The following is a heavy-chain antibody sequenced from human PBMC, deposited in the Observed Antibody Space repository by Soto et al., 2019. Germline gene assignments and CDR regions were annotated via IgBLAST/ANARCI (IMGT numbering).Heavy chain of an antibody. J-gene: IGHJ5*02. D-gene: IGHD3-22*01. CDR1: GFTVSSNY. Sequence: EVQLVESGGGLVQPGGSLRLSCAASGFTVSSNYMSWVRQAPGKGLEWVSVIYSGGTTYYADSVKGRFTITRNNSKNTMYLQMTSLSAEGTAVYYCARNGDSSDYRGWFDTWGQGTRVTVSS. CDR3: ARNGDSSDYRGWFDT. CDR2: IYSGGTT. V-gene: IGHV3-66*01.